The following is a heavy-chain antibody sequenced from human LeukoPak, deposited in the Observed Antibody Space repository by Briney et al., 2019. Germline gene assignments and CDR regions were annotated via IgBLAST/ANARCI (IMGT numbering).Heavy chain of an antibody. CDR1: VSRPDDYA. D-gene: IGHD2-2*01. CDR2: IRRKSGIR. J-gene: IGHJ4*02. Sequence: GRPLRLSCVASVSRPDDYAVHWVRHVSGEGRGCVARIRRKSGIRGYVGSVKGRFTISRDNAKNFLFLQMNSLRPDDTALYFCAKDFGDRTAAIAFWGQGTLVTVSS. V-gene: IGHV3-9*02. CDR3: AKDFGDRTAAIAF.